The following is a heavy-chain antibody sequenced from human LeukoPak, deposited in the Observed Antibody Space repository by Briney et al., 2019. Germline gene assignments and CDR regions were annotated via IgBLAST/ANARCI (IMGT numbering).Heavy chain of an antibody. V-gene: IGHV4-59*05. Sequence: SETLSLTCTVSGGSISSYSWSWIRQPPGKGLEWIGSVYYSGTTYYNPSLKSRVTISVDMSKNQFSLELSSVTAADTAVYYCARHPPNCSGGSCYPYYFDFWGQGTLVTVSS. J-gene: IGHJ4*02. D-gene: IGHD2-15*01. CDR1: GGSISSYS. CDR3: ARHPPNCSGGSCYPYYFDF. CDR2: VYYSGTT.